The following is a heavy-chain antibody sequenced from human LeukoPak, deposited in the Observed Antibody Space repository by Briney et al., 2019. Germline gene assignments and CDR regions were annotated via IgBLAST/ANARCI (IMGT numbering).Heavy chain of an antibody. V-gene: IGHV3-33*06. J-gene: IGHJ6*03. CDR3: AKDGVAARSNYYYYYMDV. D-gene: IGHD6-6*01. CDR1: GFTFSSYG. Sequence: PGRSLRLSCAASGFTFSSYGMHWVRQAPGKGLEWVAVIWYDGSNKYYADSVKGRFTISRDNSKNTLYQQMNSLRAEDTAVYYCAKDGVAARSNYYYYYMDVWGKGTTVTVAS. CDR2: IWYDGSNK.